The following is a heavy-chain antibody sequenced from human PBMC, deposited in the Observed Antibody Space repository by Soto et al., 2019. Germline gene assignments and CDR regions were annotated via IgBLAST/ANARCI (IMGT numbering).Heavy chain of an antibody. Sequence: QVQLVEAGGGLVQPGGSLRLSCAASGFTFSDYYMSWIRQAPGKGLEWVSYISSSGPPIYYADSVKGRFTISRDNAKNSLYLQMNSLRAEDTAVYYCARPYYSYYGIDVWGQGTTVTVSS. CDR1: GFTFSDYY. V-gene: IGHV3-11*01. CDR2: ISSSGPPI. J-gene: IGHJ6*02. CDR3: ARPYYSYYGIDV.